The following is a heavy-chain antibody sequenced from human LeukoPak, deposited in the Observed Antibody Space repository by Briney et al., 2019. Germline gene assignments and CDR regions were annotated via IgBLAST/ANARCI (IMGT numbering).Heavy chain of an antibody. CDR1: GYTFTSYY. V-gene: IGHV1-46*01. Sequence: ASVKVSCKASGYTFTSYYMHWVRQAPGQGLEWMGIINPSGGSTSYAQKFQGRVTMTRDTSTSTVYMGLSSLRSEDTAVYYCAKARRPRYYDYVWGSSDFDYWGQGTLVTVSS. J-gene: IGHJ4*02. CDR2: INPSGGST. D-gene: IGHD3-16*01. CDR3: AKARRPRYYDYVWGSSDFDY.